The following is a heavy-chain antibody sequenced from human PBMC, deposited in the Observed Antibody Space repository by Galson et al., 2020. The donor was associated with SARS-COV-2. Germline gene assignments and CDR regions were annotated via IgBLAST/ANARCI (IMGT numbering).Heavy chain of an antibody. J-gene: IGHJ6*02. D-gene: IGHD2-15*01. CDR2: NSSSSSTI. V-gene: IGHV3-48*02. Sequence: GESLKISCAASGFTFSSYSMNWVRQAPGKGLEWVSYNSSSSSTIYYADSVKGRFTISRDNAKNSLYLQMNSLRDEDTAVYYCARDRGYCSGGSCYDYYYYGMDVWGQGTTVTVSS. CDR1: GFTFSSYS. CDR3: ARDRGYCSGGSCYDYYYYGMDV.